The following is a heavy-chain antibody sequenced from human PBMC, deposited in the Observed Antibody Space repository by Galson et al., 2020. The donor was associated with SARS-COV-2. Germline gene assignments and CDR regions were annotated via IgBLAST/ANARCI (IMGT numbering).Heavy chain of an antibody. Sequence: GGSLRLSCAASGFTFSSYAMHWVRQAPGKGLEWVAVISYDGSNKYYADSVKGRFTISRYNSKNTLYLQMNSLRAEDTAVYYCARETIAAAGTCWFDRWVQGTLVTVSS. CDR3: ARETIAAAGTCWFDR. D-gene: IGHD6-13*01. CDR2: ISYDGSNK. J-gene: IGHJ5*02. CDR1: GFTFSSYA. V-gene: IGHV3-30*04.